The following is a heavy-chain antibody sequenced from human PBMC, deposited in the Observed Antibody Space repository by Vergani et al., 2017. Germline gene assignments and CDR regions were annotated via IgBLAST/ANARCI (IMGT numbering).Heavy chain of an antibody. J-gene: IGHJ6*02. Sequence: QVQLQESGPGLVKPSETLSLTCTVSGGSISSYYWSWIRQPPGKGLEWIGYIYYSGSTNYNPSLKSRVTISVDTSKNQFSLKLSSVTAADTAVYYCARVVLVVPAAANYYYYGMDVWGQGTTVTVSS. V-gene: IGHV4-59*01. CDR1: GGSISSYY. CDR2: IYYSGST. D-gene: IGHD2-2*01. CDR3: ARVVLVVPAAANYYYYGMDV.